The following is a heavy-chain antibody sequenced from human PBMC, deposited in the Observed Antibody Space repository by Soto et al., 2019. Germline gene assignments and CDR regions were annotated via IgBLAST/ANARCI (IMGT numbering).Heavy chain of an antibody. J-gene: IGHJ5*02. CDR2: ISYDGSNK. D-gene: IGHD2-2*02. CDR1: GFTFSSYG. V-gene: IGHV3-30*18. Sequence: GGSLRLSCAASGFTFSSYGMHWVRQAPGKGLEWVAVISYDGSNKYYADSVKGRFTISRDNSKNTLYLQMNSLRAEDRAVYYCAKEEIPAAISYWFDPWGQGTLVTVSS. CDR3: AKEEIPAAISYWFDP.